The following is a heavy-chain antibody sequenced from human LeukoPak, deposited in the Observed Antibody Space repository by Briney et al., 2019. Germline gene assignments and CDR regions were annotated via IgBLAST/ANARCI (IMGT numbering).Heavy chain of an antibody. CDR3: ARQTGSGLFILP. CDR1: GVSISSSNSY. Sequence: SETLSLTCTVSGVSISSSNSYWGWIRQPPGKGLEWIGSIYYTGNTYYNSSLKSRVTISIDTSKNQISLRLTSVTATDTAIYYCARQTGSGLFILPGGQGTLVTVSS. CDR2: IYYTGNT. D-gene: IGHD3/OR15-3a*01. J-gene: IGHJ4*02. V-gene: IGHV4-39*01.